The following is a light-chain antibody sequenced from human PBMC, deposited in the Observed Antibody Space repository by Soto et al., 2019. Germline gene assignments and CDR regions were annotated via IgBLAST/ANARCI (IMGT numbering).Light chain of an antibody. V-gene: IGLV2-14*01. J-gene: IGLJ3*02. CDR3: SSYTSSSTRWL. CDR2: DVS. CDR1: SSDVGGYNY. Sequence: QSALTQPASVFGSPGQSITISCTGTSSDVGGYNYVSWYQQHPGKAPKLMIYDVSNRPSGVSNRFSGSKSGNTASLTISGLQAEDEADYYCSSYTSSSTRWLFGGGTKLTVL.